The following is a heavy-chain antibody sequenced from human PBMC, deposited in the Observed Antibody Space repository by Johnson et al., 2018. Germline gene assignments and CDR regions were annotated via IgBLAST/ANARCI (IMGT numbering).Heavy chain of an antibody. CDR2: VSHDGSNN. J-gene: IGHJ4*02. CDR1: GFTFNTHG. Sequence: QVQLVESGGGLVQPGGSLRLSCAASGFTFNTHGMHWLRQAPGRGPEWVAFVSHDGSNNFYTDSVKGRFTISRDNSKSTLYLQLNSLRREDTAVYYCAKDLDYWGQGTLVTVSS. V-gene: IGHV3-30*18. CDR3: AKDLDY.